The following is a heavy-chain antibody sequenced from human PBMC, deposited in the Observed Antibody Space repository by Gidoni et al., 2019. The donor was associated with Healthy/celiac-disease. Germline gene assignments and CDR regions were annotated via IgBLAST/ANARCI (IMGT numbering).Heavy chain of an antibody. CDR2: IYHIGST. CDR1: GGPISSSNW. CDR3: ARDLFSTYGDYGY. D-gene: IGHD4-17*01. V-gene: IGHV4-4*02. J-gene: IGHJ4*02. Sequence: QVQLQESGPGLVKPSGTLSLTCAVSGGPISSSNWWSWVRQPPGKGLEWIGDIYHIGSTNYNPSLKSGVTISVVKSKNQFSLKLSSVTAADTAVYYCARDLFSTYGDYGYWGQGTLVTVSS.